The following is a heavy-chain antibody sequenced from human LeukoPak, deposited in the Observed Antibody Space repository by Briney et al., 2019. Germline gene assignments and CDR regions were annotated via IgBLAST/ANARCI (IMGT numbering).Heavy chain of an antibody. CDR3: AREISVAAAGTRYYYMDV. Sequence: SETLSLTCIVSRGSVSSDHWSWIRQTAGKGLEWIGRLDGSGYTILNPSLESRVAMSLDTSKNQFSLHLNSVTAADTAIYYCAREISVAAAGTRYYYMDVWGKGTTVTVSS. V-gene: IGHV4-4*07. J-gene: IGHJ6*03. D-gene: IGHD6-13*01. CDR2: LDGSGYT. CDR1: RGSVSSDH.